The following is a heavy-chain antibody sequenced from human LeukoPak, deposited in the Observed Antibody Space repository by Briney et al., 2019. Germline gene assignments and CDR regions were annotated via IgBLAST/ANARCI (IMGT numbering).Heavy chain of an antibody. V-gene: IGHV1-69*13. D-gene: IGHD6-13*01. Sequence: SVKVSCKTSGGTFSSYAISWVRQAPGQGLEWMGGIIPIFGTANYAQKFQGRVTITADESTSTAYLQWSSLKASDTAMYYCARSYSSSLWFDPWGQGTLVTVSS. CDR1: GGTFSSYA. CDR3: ARSYSSSLWFDP. J-gene: IGHJ5*02. CDR2: IIPIFGTA.